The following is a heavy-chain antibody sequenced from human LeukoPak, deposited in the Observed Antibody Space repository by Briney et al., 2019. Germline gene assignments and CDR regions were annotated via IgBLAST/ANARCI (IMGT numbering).Heavy chain of an antibody. J-gene: IGHJ4*02. D-gene: IGHD3-16*01. V-gene: IGHV3-53*01. CDR3: ARDEVTSGGGLDY. CDR2: IYSGGIT. Sequence: GGSLRLSCAASGFTVSSKLMHWVRQAPGKGLEWVSVIYSGGITYYADSVKGRFTVSRDNSRNTMYLHMNSLKVEDTAVYYCARDEVTSGGGLDYWGQGTLVTVSS. CDR1: GFTVSSKL.